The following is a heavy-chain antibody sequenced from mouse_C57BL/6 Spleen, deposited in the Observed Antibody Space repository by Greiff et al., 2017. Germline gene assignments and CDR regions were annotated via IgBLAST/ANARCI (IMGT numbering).Heavy chain of an antibody. Sequence: EVQLQQSGTVLARPGASVKMSCKTSGYTFTSYWMHWVKQRPGQGLEWIGAIYPGNSDTSYNQKFKGKAKLTADTSASTAYMELSSLANEDSAVYYCTRRGYYGSSYDYYAMDYWGQGTSVTVSS. J-gene: IGHJ4*01. V-gene: IGHV1-5*01. CDR3: TRRGYYGSSYDYYAMDY. CDR1: GYTFTSYW. D-gene: IGHD1-1*01. CDR2: IYPGNSDT.